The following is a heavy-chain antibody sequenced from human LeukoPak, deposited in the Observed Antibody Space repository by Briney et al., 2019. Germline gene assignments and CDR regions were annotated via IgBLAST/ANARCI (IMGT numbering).Heavy chain of an antibody. CDR2: IKQDGSEE. J-gene: IGHJ4*02. D-gene: IGHD3-10*01. V-gene: IGHV3-7*01. CDR1: GFTFSSYW. Sequence: GGSLRLSCAASGFTFSSYWMSWVRQAPGKGLEWVANIKQDGSEEYYVDSVKGRFTISRDNAKNSLYLQMNSLRAEDTAVYYCARVVLMVRGVIDYWGQGTLVTVSS. CDR3: ARVVLMVRGVIDY.